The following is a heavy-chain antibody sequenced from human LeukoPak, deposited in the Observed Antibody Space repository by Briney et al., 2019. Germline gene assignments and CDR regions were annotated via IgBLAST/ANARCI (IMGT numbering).Heavy chain of an antibody. J-gene: IGHJ4*02. CDR3: ARSLGGYYPDFDY. V-gene: IGHV3-53*05. CDR2: IYSGGST. D-gene: IGHD3-22*01. CDR1: GFTVSSNY. Sequence: GGSLRLSCAASGFTVSSNYMSWVRQAPGKGLEWVSVIYSGGSTYYADSVKGRFTISRDNSKNTLFLQMNSLRAEDTAVYFCARSLGGYYPDFDYWGQGTLVTVSS.